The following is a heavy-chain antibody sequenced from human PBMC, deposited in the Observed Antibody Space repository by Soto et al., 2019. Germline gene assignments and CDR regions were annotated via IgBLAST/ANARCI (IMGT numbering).Heavy chain of an antibody. CDR3: ARADTAMGAGFDY. D-gene: IGHD5-18*01. V-gene: IGHV4-61*01. Sequence: QVQLQESGPGLVKPSETLSLTCTVSGGSVSSGSYYWSWIRQPPGKGLEWIGYIYYSGSTNYNPSLKSRVTISVDTSKNQFSLKLSSVTAADTAVYYCARADTAMGAGFDYWGQGTLVTVSS. J-gene: IGHJ4*02. CDR1: GGSVSSGSYY. CDR2: IYYSGST.